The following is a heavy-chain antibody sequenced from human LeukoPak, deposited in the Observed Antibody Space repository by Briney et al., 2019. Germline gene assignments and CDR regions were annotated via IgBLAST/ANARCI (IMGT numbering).Heavy chain of an antibody. Sequence: ASVKVSCKASGYTFTGYYMHWVRQAPGQGLEWMGWINPNSGGTNYAQKFQGRVTMTRDTSISTAYMELSRLRSDDTAVYYCARGLRWLQLAVDYAFDIWGQGTMVTVSS. CDR3: ARGLRWLQLAVDYAFDI. CDR1: GYTFTGYY. D-gene: IGHD5-24*01. J-gene: IGHJ3*02. CDR2: INPNSGGT. V-gene: IGHV1-2*02.